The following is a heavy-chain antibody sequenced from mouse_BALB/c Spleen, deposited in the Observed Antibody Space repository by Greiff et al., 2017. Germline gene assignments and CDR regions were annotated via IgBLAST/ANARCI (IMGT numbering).Heavy chain of an antibody. CDR2: ISSGGSYT. Sequence: EVQLVESGGGLVKPGGSLKLSCAASGFTFSSYAMSWVRQSPEKRLEWVAEISSGGSYTYYPDTVTGRFTISRDNAKNTLYLEMSSLRSEDTAMYYCARDDPWAMDYWGQGTSVTVSS. V-gene: IGHV5-9-4*01. J-gene: IGHJ4*01. CDR3: ARDDPWAMDY. CDR1: GFTFSSYA.